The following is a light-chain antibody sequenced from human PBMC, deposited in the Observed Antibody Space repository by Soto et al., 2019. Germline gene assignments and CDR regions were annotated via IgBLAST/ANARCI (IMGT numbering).Light chain of an antibody. Sequence: EIVLTQSPDTLSLSPGERATLSCRASQSVGSNYLAWYQQQPGQPPSLLIYDASGKASGIPGMFSGSGSAADFTIISSRLAHEDLTVYCCQFYDRSPLFGGGTKVEI. V-gene: IGKV3-20*01. J-gene: IGKJ4*01. CDR2: DAS. CDR1: QSVGSNY. CDR3: QFYDRSPL.